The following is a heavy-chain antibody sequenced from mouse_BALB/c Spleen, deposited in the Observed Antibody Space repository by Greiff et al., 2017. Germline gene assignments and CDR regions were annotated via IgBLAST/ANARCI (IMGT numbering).Heavy chain of an antibody. J-gene: IGHJ3*01. CDR1: GFTFSSFG. CDR3: ARATTANPWFAY. Sequence: EVQGVESGGGLVQPGGSRKLSCAASGFTFSSFGMHWVRQAPEKGLEWVAYISSGSSTIYYADTVKGRFTISRDNPKNTLFLQMTSLRSEDTAMYYCARATTANPWFAYWGQGTLVTVSA. V-gene: IGHV5-17*02. CDR2: ISSGSSTI. D-gene: IGHD1-2*01.